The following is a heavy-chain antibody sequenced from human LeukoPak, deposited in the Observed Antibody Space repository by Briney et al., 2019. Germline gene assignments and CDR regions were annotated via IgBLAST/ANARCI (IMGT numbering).Heavy chain of an antibody. J-gene: IGHJ4*02. CDR1: GGSFSGYY. V-gene: IGHV4-34*01. CDR3: ARETYDSSGYYLGC. Sequence: SETLSLTCAVYGGSFSGYYWSWIRQPPGKGLEWIGEINHSGSTYYNPSLKSRVTISVDTSKNQFSLKLSSVTAADTAVYYCARETYDSSGYYLGCWGQGTLVTVSS. CDR2: INHSGST. D-gene: IGHD3-22*01.